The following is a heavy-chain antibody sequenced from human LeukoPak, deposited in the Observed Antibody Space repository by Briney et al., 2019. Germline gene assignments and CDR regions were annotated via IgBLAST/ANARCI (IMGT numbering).Heavy chain of an antibody. CDR3: ARDWHCSGGSCYSDY. J-gene: IGHJ4*02. CDR1: GYTFTSYG. D-gene: IGHD2-15*01. CDR2: ITVYNGNT. V-gene: IGHV1-18*01. Sequence: ASVKVSCKVSGYTFTSYGISWVRQAPGQGLEWMGWITVYNGNTNYAQKFQGRVTMTTDTSTSTAYMELRSLRSDDTAVYYCARDWHCSGGSCYSDYWGQGTLVTVSS.